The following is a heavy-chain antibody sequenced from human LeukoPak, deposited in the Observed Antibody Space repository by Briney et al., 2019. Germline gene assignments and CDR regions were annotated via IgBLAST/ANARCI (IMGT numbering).Heavy chain of an antibody. CDR3: AKDRFYY. CDR1: EFTFSTYA. Sequence: GGSLRLSCTAFEFTFSTYAVHWVRQAPGKGLEWVALIWSDGSKKYYIDSVKGRFTISRDNSNNTLYLQMNSLRAEDTAVYYCAKDRFYYWGQGTLVTVSS. V-gene: IGHV3-33*06. J-gene: IGHJ4*02. CDR2: IWSDGSKK.